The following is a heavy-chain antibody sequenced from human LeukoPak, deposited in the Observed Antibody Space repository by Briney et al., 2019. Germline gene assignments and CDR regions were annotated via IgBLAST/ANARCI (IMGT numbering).Heavy chain of an antibody. CDR3: ARSPSIAARQHFDY. V-gene: IGHV1-69*05. D-gene: IGHD6-6*01. CDR1: GGTFSSYA. J-gene: IGHJ4*02. CDR2: IIPIFGTA. Sequence: SVKVSCKASGGTFSSYAISWVRQAPGQGLEWMGGIIPIFGTANYAQKFQGRVTITTDESTSTAYMELSSLRSEDTAVYYCARSPSIAARQHFDYWGQGTLVTVST.